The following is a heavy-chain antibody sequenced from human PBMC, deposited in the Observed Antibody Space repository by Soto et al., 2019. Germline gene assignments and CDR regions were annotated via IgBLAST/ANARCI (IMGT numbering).Heavy chain of an antibody. CDR3: ATSLGGWGGGSLDAFDI. D-gene: IGHD3-16*01. V-gene: IGHV1-69*13. Sequence: VASVKVSCKASGGTFSSYAISWVRQAPGQGLEWIGGIIPIFGTANYAQKFQGRVTITADESTSTAYMELSSLRSEDTAVYYCATSLGGWGGGSLDAFDIWGQGAMVTVSS. CDR2: IIPIFGTA. CDR1: GGTFSSYA. J-gene: IGHJ3*02.